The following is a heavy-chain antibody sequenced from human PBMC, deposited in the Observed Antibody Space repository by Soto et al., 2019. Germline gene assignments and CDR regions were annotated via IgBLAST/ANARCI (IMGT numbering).Heavy chain of an antibody. CDR2: ISGSGGST. D-gene: IGHD7-27*01. CDR1: GFTFSSYA. J-gene: IGHJ4*02. CDR3: AKGKGFNWGSGD. V-gene: IGHV3-23*01. Sequence: GGSLRLSCAASGFTFSSYAMSWVRQAPGKGLEWVSAISGSGGSTYYADSVKGRFTISRDNSKNTLYLQMNSLRAEDPAVYYCAKGKGFNWGSGDWGQGTLVTVSS.